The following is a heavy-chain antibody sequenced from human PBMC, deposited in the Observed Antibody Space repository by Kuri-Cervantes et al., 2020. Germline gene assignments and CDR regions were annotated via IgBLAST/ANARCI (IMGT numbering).Heavy chain of an antibody. D-gene: IGHD2-2*01. CDR3: ARDSRIYSSRRNWFDS. J-gene: IGHJ5*01. CDR2: ICYDGSKQ. Sequence: GESLKISCAASGFPFSSYGMHWVRQAPGKGLEWVADICYDGSKQYYADSVKGRFTISRDNSKNTLYLQMNSLSAEDTAVFYCARDSRIYSSRRNWFDSWGQGTVVTVSS. V-gene: IGHV3-33*08. CDR1: GFPFSSYG.